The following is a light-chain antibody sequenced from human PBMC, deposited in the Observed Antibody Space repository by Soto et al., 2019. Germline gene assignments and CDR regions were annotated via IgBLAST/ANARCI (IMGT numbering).Light chain of an antibody. CDR2: GAS. CDR3: QQYGSSIT. V-gene: IGKV3-20*01. CDR1: QSGSSSY. J-gene: IGKJ5*01. Sequence: LTQSPRSLPLSHWAIATLSCRASQSGSSSYLAWYQQKPGQAPRLLIYGASSRATGIPDRFSGSGSGTDFTLTISRLEPEDFAVYYCQQYGSSITFGQGTRLEI.